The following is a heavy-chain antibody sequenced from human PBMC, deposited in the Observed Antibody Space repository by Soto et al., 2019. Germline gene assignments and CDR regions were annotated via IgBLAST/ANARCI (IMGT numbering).Heavy chain of an antibody. V-gene: IGHV1-18*01. CDR3: ASYCTNGVCTGPEDQSFDY. Sequence: QVQLVQSGAEVKKPGASVKVSCTASGYTFTSYGISWVRQAPGQGLEWMGWISAYNGNTNYAQKLQGRVTMTTDTSTSTAYMELRSLRSDDTAVYYCASYCTNGVCTGPEDQSFDYWGQGTLVTVSS. CDR2: ISAYNGNT. CDR1: GYTFTSYG. D-gene: IGHD2-8*01. J-gene: IGHJ4*02.